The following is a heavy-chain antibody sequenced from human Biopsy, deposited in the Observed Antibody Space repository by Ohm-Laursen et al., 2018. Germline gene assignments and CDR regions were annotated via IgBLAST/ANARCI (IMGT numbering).Heavy chain of an antibody. Sequence: SLRLSCAASGLRFSMYVMSWVRQAPGKGLEWVSAIGGSGGGTYYADSVKGRFTISRDDSKNTVYLQMNSLRVEDRAVYYCARPMSRVVAYGMDVWGQGTTVTVSS. V-gene: IGHV3-23*01. D-gene: IGHD2-15*01. CDR2: IGGSGGGT. CDR3: ARPMSRVVAYGMDV. CDR1: GLRFSMYV. J-gene: IGHJ6*02.